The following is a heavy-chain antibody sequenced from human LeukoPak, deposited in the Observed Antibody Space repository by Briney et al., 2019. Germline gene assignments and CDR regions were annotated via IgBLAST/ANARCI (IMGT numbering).Heavy chain of an antibody. V-gene: IGHV1-18*01. J-gene: IGHJ6*02. CDR3: ARWSGGSEWRYHHGMDV. D-gene: IGHD3-10*01. CDR1: GYIITDYG. Sequence: GASVKVSCKTSGYIITDYGISWVRQAPGQGLEWMGWISGYNQKTNYAQKFQDRVTVTTDTSTSTGYMELRSLRSDDTAVYYCARWSGGSEWRYHHGMDVWGQGTTVTVSS. CDR2: ISGYNQKT.